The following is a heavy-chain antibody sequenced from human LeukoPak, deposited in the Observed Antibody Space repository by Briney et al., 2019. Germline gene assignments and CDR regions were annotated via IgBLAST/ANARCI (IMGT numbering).Heavy chain of an antibody. CDR2: IYYSGST. CDR1: GGSISSYY. CDR3: ARLLGKGSLVVNWFDP. V-gene: IGHV4-59*01. D-gene: IGHD6-13*01. J-gene: IGHJ5*02. Sequence: SETLSLTCTVSGGSISSYYWSWIRQPPGKGLEWIGYIYYSGSTNYNPSLKSRVTISVDTSKNQFSLKLSSVTAADTAVYYCARLLGKGSLVVNWFDPWGQGTLVTVSS.